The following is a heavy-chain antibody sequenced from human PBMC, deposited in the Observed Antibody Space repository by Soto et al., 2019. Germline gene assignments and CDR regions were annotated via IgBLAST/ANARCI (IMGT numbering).Heavy chain of an antibody. CDR3: ARDFVLVATASYYYYYMDV. Sequence: GASVKVSCKASGYTFTSYYMHWVRQAPGQGLEWMGIINPSGGSTSYAQKFQGRVTMTRDTSTSTVYMELSSLRSEDTAVYYCARDFVLVATASYYYYYMDVWGKGTTVTVSS. D-gene: IGHD5-12*01. CDR2: INPSGGST. J-gene: IGHJ6*03. V-gene: IGHV1-46*03. CDR1: GYTFTSYY.